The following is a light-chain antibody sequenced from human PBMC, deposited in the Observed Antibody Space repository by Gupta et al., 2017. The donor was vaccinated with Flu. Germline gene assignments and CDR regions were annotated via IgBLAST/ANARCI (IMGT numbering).Light chain of an antibody. CDR1: QSVRSSY. CDR2: GAS. CDR3: QQDGSSRLT. J-gene: IGKJ4*01. Sequence: GTLSLAPGERATLSCRASQSVRSSYLAWYQQKPGQAPRLLIYGASSRATGIPDRFSGSGSGTDFTLTISRLEPEDFAVYYCQQDGSSRLTFGGGTKVEIK. V-gene: IGKV3-20*01.